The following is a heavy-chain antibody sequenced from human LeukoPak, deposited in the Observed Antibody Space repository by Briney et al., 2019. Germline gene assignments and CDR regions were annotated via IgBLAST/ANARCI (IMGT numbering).Heavy chain of an antibody. CDR2: IYYTGNT. CDR3: AKDVRVVPAAIGSNPPPNWFDP. J-gene: IGHJ5*02. CDR1: GGSISSSVYY. Sequence: SETLSLTCTVSGGSISSSVYYWVWIRQPPGKGLEWIGNIYYTGNTYYNPSLKGRVTISVDTSNNQFSLQLSSVTAADTAVYYCAKDVRVVPAAIGSNPPPNWFDPWGQGTLVTVSS. D-gene: IGHD2-2*02. V-gene: IGHV4-39*07.